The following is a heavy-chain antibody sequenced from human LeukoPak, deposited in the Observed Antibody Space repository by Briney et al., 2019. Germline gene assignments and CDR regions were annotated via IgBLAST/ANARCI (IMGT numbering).Heavy chain of an antibody. CDR1: GGTFSSYA. CDR2: IIPILGTA. CDR3: AREFGYYDSSGYYSSYFDY. Sequence: SVKVSCKASGGTFSSYAISWVRQAPGQGLEWMGGIIPILGTANYAQKFQGRVTITADESTSTAYMELSSLRSEDTAVYYCAREFGYYDSSGYYSSYFDYWGQGTLVTVSS. D-gene: IGHD3-22*01. J-gene: IGHJ4*02. V-gene: IGHV1-69*13.